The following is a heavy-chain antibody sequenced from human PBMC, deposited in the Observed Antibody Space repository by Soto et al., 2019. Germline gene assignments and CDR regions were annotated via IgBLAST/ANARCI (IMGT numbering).Heavy chain of an antibody. J-gene: IGHJ4*02. CDR1: GFSFSTFS. CDR2: ISRSSATI. CDR3: ARDFSPAPAPYYFDY. V-gene: IGHV3-48*01. Sequence: EVQLVESGGGLVQPGGSLRLSCAASGFSFSTFSMNWVRQAPGKGLEWISYISRSSATIYYADSVKGRFTISRNNARTSLYLQMAGLRAEDTAVYYCARDFSPAPAPYYFDYWGQGTLVTVSS.